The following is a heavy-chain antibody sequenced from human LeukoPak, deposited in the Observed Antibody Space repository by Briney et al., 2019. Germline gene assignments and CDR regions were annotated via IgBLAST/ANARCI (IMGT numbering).Heavy chain of an antibody. D-gene: IGHD6-19*01. CDR2: FSAYTGNT. Sequence: ASVKVPCKASGYTFTSYSITWVRQAPGQGLEWMGWFSAYTGNTNYAQKYQGRVTMTADTSTSTAYMELRGLRSDDTAVYYCARRNIAVAAPFDYWGQGTLVTVSS. J-gene: IGHJ4*02. CDR1: GYTFTSYS. V-gene: IGHV1-18*04. CDR3: ARRNIAVAAPFDY.